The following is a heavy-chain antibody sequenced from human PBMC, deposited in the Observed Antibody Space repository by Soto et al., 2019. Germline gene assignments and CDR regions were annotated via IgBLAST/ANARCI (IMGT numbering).Heavy chain of an antibody. V-gene: IGHV3-23*01. Sequence: GGSLRLSCAASGFTFSSYAMSWVRQAPGKGLEWVSAISGSGGSTYYADSVKGRFTISRDNSKNTLYLQMNSLRAEDTSVYCCAKGPYSSGWYSDYWGQGTLVTVSS. CDR2: ISGSGGST. J-gene: IGHJ4*02. CDR1: GFTFSSYA. CDR3: AKGPYSSGWYSDY. D-gene: IGHD6-19*01.